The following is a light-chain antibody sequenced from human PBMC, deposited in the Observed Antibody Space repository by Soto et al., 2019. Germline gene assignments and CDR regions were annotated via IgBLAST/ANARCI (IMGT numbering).Light chain of an antibody. J-gene: IGLJ1*01. CDR2: TAG. CDR1: SSNIGSNT. CDR3: SAWDNSLNGYV. Sequence: QSVLTQPLSASASPGQRVTISCSGGSSNIGSNTVAWYQHLPGTAPPRLIFTAGQRPSGVPGRFTGSKSGTSASLAISGLQSEDEGDYYRSAWDNSLNGYVFGPGPKVTDL. V-gene: IGLV1-44*01.